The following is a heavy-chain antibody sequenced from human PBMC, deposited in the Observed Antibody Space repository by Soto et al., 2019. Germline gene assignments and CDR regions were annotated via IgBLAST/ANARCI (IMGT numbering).Heavy chain of an antibody. CDR2: ISSSSSTI. V-gene: IGHV3-48*01. CDR1: GFTFSSYS. D-gene: IGHD6-19*01. J-gene: IGHJ6*02. CDR3: ARSEAVAGPYYYYYGMDV. Sequence: PGGSLRLSCAASGFTFSSYSMNWVRQAPGKGLEWVSYISSSSSTIYYADSVKGRFTISRDNAKNSLYLQMNSLRAEDTAVYYCARSEAVAGPYYYYYGMDVWGQGTTVTVSS.